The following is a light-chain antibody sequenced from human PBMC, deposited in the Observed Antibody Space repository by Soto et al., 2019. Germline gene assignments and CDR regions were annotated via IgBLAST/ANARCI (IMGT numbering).Light chain of an antibody. CDR2: EVN. Sequence: QSALTQPPSASGSPGQSVTISCTGTSSDVGGYKYVSWYQQHQGKAPQLMIFEVNKRPSGVPDRFSGSKSGNTATLTVSGLQAEDEAEYYCSSDAGINNLGVFGTGTKLTVL. V-gene: IGLV2-8*01. CDR3: SSDAGINNLGV. CDR1: SSDVGGYKY. J-gene: IGLJ1*01.